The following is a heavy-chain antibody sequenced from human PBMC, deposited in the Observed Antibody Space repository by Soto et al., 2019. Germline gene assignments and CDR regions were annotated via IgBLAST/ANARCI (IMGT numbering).Heavy chain of an antibody. V-gene: IGHV4-4*02. CDR1: GGSISSSNW. CDR3: ARTTVVTPTAFDI. Sequence: QVQLQESGPGLVKPSGTLSLTCAVSGGSISSSNWWSWVRQPPGKGLEWIGEIYHSGSTYYNPSLKSRVTISVDTYKNHFSLKLSSVTVADTAVYYCARTTVVTPTAFDIWGQGTIVTVSS. D-gene: IGHD4-17*01. J-gene: IGHJ3*02. CDR2: IYHSGST.